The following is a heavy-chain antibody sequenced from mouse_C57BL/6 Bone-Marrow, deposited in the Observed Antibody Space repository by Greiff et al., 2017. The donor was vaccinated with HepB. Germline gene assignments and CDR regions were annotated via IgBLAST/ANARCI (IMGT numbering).Heavy chain of an antibody. CDR2: ISNLAYSI. V-gene: IGHV5-15*01. CDR3: ARRSYDYDDGDAMDY. Sequence: EVKLMESGGGLVQPGGSLKLSCAASGFTFSDSGMAWVRQAPRKGPEWVAFISNLAYSIYYADTVTGRFTISRENAKNTLYLEMSSLRSEDTAMYYCARRSYDYDDGDAMDYWGQGTSVTVSS. D-gene: IGHD2-4*01. J-gene: IGHJ4*01. CDR1: GFTFSDSG.